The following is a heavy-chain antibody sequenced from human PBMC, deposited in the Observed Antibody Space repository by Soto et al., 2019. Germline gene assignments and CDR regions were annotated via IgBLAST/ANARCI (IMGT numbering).Heavy chain of an antibody. CDR1: GASLTIGNHY. CDR2: ISYNAYT. J-gene: IGHJ5*02. D-gene: IGHD3-9*01. CDR3: ARVRYFAPDP. Sequence: QVQLQESGPGLVKPSETLSLTCTVSGASLTIGNHYWSWIRQPPGKGLEWIGYISYNAYTNYNPSLKSRVTISADMSKNQFSLSLSSVTAADKAVYYCARVRYFAPDPWGQGTLVTVSS. V-gene: IGHV4-61*01.